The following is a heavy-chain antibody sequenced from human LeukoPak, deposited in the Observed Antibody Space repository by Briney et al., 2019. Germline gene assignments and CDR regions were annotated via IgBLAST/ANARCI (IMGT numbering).Heavy chain of an antibody. Sequence: ASVKVSCKASGYTFSSYAISWVRQAPRQGLEWMGWINAYNGNTNYAQNLQDRVTMTTDTSTSTAYMELRSLRSDDTALYYCARNYDRRPFDYWGQGTLVTVSS. D-gene: IGHD3-22*01. J-gene: IGHJ4*02. V-gene: IGHV1-18*01. CDR1: GYTFSSYA. CDR2: INAYNGNT. CDR3: ARNYDRRPFDY.